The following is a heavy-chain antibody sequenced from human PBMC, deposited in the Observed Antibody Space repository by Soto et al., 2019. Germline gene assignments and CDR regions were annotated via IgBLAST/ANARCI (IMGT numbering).Heavy chain of an antibody. J-gene: IGHJ4*02. D-gene: IGHD3-9*01. CDR1: DDSINSDKYY. V-gene: IGHV4-39*01. CDR2: IYYRGNA. CDR3: ARLEGLATISYSFDF. Sequence: QLQLQESGPGLVKPSETLSLSCSVSDDSINSDKYYWGWIRQPPGKGLEWIGSIYYRGNAYYNPSLQPRVTISLDKSKSQCSLELNSVTAAASAVYFCARLEGLATISYSFDFWGPGALVTVSS.